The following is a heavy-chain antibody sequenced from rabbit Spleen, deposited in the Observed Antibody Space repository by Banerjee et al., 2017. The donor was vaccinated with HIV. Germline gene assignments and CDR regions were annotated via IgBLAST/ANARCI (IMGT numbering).Heavy chain of an antibody. CDR2: IDSGSRDYT. Sequence: LMEYGGDLVQPGASLTLTCTASGVSFSNYNFMCWVRQAPGKGLEWIACIDSGSRDYTYYASWAKGRFTISVTSSTTVTLQMTSLTAADTATYFCARGAASDLWGQGTLVTVS. D-gene: IGHD1-1*01. V-gene: IGHV1S40*01. CDR1: GVSFSNYNF. J-gene: IGHJ4*01. CDR3: ARGAASDL.